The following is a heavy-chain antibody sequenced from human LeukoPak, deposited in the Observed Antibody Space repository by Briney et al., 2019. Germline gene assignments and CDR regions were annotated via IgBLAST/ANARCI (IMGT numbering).Heavy chain of an antibody. Sequence: PGGSLRLSCAASGFTFSIYSMNWVRQAPGKGLEWVSSISSSSSYIYYADSVKGRFTISRDNAKNSLYLQMNSLRAEDTAVYYCASRSGYYRPFDYWGQGTLVTVSS. CDR1: GFTFSIYS. CDR3: ASRSGYYRPFDY. J-gene: IGHJ4*02. CDR2: ISSSSSYI. D-gene: IGHD3-22*01. V-gene: IGHV3-21*01.